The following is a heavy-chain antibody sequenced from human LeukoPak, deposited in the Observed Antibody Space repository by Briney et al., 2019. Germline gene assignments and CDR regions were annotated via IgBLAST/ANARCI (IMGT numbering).Heavy chain of an antibody. CDR2: IYYSGST. CDR1: GGSISSYY. V-gene: IGHV4-59*01. CDR3: ARFTPQGYGWGGYNRFDP. Sequence: SETLSLTCTVSGGSISSYYWSWIRQPPGKGLEWIGYIYYSGSTNYNPSLKSRVTISVDTSKNQFSLNLTSVTAADTAVYYCARFTPQGYGWGGYNRFDPWGQGTLVTVSS. J-gene: IGHJ5*02. D-gene: IGHD3-16*01.